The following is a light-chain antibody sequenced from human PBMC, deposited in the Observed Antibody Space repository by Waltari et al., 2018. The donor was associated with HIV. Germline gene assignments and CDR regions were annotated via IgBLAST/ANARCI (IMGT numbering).Light chain of an antibody. V-gene: IGKV4-1*01. CDR1: QSVLYKSINKNY. Sequence: IVMSQSPDSLAVSLGERATINCQSSQSVLYKSINKNYLAWYQQKAGQPPKLLFFWASTRASGVPDRFTASGSGTDFTLPVSSLQAEDVAVYYCQQYFMSPLTFGQGTRLEIK. J-gene: IGKJ5*01. CDR3: QQYFMSPLT. CDR2: WAS.